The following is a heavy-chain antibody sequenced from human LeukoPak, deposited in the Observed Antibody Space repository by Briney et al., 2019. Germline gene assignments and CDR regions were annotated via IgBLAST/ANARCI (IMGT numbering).Heavy chain of an antibody. J-gene: IGHJ4*02. D-gene: IGHD6-13*01. CDR2: IYRGGDT. CDR3: ARDPPRLTTIAAAGSFDY. Sequence: AGGSLRLSCAASGFTVSDNYMSWVRQAPGKGLEWVSVIYRGGDTYYADSVKGRFTISRDTSKNTLYLQMNSLRAEDTAVYYCARDPPRLTTIAAAGSFDYWGQGTLVTVSP. V-gene: IGHV3-53*01. CDR1: GFTVSDNY.